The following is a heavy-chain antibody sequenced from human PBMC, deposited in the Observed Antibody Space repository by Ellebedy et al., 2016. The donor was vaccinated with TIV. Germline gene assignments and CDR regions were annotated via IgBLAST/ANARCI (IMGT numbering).Heavy chain of an antibody. Sequence: GESLKISXAASGFTFSSYSMNWVRQAPGKGLEWVSYISSSSSYIYYADSVKGRFTISRDNAKNSLYLQMNSLRAEDTAVYYCARDGAFVGSCNYGVCYYVDVWGKGTTVTVS. CDR2: ISSSSSYI. D-gene: IGHD2/OR15-2a*01. CDR1: GFTFSSYS. J-gene: IGHJ6*03. V-gene: IGHV3-21*05. CDR3: ARDGAFVGSCNYGVCYYVDV.